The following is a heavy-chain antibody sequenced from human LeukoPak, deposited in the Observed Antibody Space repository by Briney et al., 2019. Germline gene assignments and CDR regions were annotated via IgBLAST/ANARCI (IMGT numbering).Heavy chain of an antibody. CDR2: IYYSGST. CDR3: ARVGGETFGESTDAFDL. CDR1: GGSISSSSYY. J-gene: IGHJ3*01. V-gene: IGHV4-39*07. D-gene: IGHD3-10*01. Sequence: PSETLSLTCTVSGGSISSSSYYWGWLRQPPGKGLEWIGSIYYSGSTYYNPSLKSRVTISVDTSKNQFSLKLSSVTAADTAVYYCARVGGETFGESTDAFDLWGQGTMVSVSS.